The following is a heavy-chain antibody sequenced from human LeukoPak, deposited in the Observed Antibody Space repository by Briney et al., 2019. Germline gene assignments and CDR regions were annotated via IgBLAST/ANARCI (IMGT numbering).Heavy chain of an antibody. CDR2: ISWNSGSI. Sequence: GGSLRLSCAASGFTFSNYGLSWVRQAPGKGLEWVSGISWNSGSIGYADSVKGRFTISRDNAKNSLYLQMNSLRAEDTALYYCAKGGQDIVATDFDYWGQGTLVTVSS. CDR1: GFTFSNYG. D-gene: IGHD5-12*01. V-gene: IGHV3-9*01. J-gene: IGHJ4*02. CDR3: AKGGQDIVATDFDY.